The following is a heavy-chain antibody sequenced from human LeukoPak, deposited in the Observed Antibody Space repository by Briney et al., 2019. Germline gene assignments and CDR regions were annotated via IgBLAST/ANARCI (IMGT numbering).Heavy chain of an antibody. D-gene: IGHD3-22*01. Sequence: GGSLRLSCAASGFTFDDYGMSWVRQAPGKGLEWVSGINWNGGSTVYADSVKGRFTISRDNAKNSLYLQMNSLRAEDTALYYCAREMPFYDSSGYHYYYYYMDVWGKGTTVTVSS. CDR2: INWNGGST. CDR3: AREMPFYDSSGYHYYYYYMDV. J-gene: IGHJ6*03. CDR1: GFTFDDYG. V-gene: IGHV3-20*04.